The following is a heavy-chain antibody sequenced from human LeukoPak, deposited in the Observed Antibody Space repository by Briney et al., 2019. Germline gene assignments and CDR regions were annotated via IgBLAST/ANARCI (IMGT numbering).Heavy chain of an antibody. CDR1: GFTFSSNG. J-gene: IGHJ4*02. Sequence: PGGSLRLSCAASGFTFSSNGMSWVRQAPGKGLEWVSAISTSGGSTYYADSVKGRSTISRDNSKNTLYLQMNSLRAEDTTVYYCAKGKDDSSGWYFYYWGQGTLVTVSS. D-gene: IGHD6-19*01. CDR3: AKGKDDSSGWYFYY. V-gene: IGHV3-23*01. CDR2: ISTSGGST.